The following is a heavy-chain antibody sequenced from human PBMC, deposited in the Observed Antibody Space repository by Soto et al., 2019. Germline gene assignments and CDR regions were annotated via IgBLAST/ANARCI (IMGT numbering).Heavy chain of an antibody. CDR1: GGSISSYY. D-gene: IGHD6-13*01. CDR2: IYYSGST. J-gene: IGHJ6*02. V-gene: IGHV4-59*01. CDR3: ARAEGCVWYSRSNYYYYYGMEV. Sequence: SETLSLTCTVSGGSISSYYWSWIRQPPGKGLEWIGYIYYSGSTNYNPSLKSRVTISVDTSKNQFSLKLSSVTAADTAVYYCARAEGCVWYSRSNYYYYYGMEVCGQGTTV.